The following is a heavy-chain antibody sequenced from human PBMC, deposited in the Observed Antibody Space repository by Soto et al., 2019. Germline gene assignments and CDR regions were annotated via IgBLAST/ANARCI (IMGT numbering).Heavy chain of an antibody. D-gene: IGHD6-6*01. CDR2: ISIRGGDE. CDR1: GFTFSSYA. V-gene: IGHV3-30*03. CDR3: ARGTIVARQHLDY. J-gene: IGHJ4*02. Sequence: QAQLVESGGGVVQPGKSLRLSCAASGFTFSSYAMHWARQAPGKGLEWVTVISIRGGDEYYAESVRGRFTISRDDSKNTQYLQMDSLRVEDTAVYYCARGTIVARQHLDYWGQGTLVTVSS.